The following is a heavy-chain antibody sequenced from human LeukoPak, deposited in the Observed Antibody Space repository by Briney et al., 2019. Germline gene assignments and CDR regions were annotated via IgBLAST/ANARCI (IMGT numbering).Heavy chain of an antibody. D-gene: IGHD6-13*01. V-gene: IGHV1-8*01. CDR2: MNPNSGNT. J-gene: IGHJ4*02. Sequence: GASVKVSCKASGYTFTSYDINWVRQATGQGLEWMGWMNPNSGNTGYAQKFQGRVTMTRDTSISTAYMELSSLRSEDTAVYYCSRGQSKPSYSSNWYTIDYWGQGTLVTVSS. CDR3: SRGQSKPSYSSNWYTIDY. CDR1: GYTFTSYD.